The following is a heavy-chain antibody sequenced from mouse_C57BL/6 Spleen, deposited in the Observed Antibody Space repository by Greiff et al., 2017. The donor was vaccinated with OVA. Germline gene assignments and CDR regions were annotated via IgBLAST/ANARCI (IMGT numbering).Heavy chain of an antibody. Sequence: QVQLQHSGAELVKPGASVKLSCKASGYTFTSYWMHWVKQRPGQGLEWIGMIHPNSGSTNYNEKFKSKATLTVDKSSSTAYMQLSSLTSEDSAVYYCAREDYYGSSYEAMDYWGQGTSVTVSS. CDR3: AREDYYGSSYEAMDY. CDR2: IHPNSGST. CDR1: GYTFTSYW. V-gene: IGHV1-64*01. J-gene: IGHJ4*01. D-gene: IGHD1-1*01.